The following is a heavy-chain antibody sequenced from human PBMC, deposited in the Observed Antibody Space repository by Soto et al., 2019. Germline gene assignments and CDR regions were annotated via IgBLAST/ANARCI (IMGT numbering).Heavy chain of an antibody. Sequence: SETLSLTCTVSGGSISSGGYYWSWIRQHPGKGLEWIGYIYYSGSTYYNPSLKSRVTISVDTSKNQFSLKLSSVTAADTAVYYCARGDWNVLATDYWGQGTLVTVSS. D-gene: IGHD1-1*01. CDR3: ARGDWNVLATDY. J-gene: IGHJ4*02. CDR2: IYYSGST. V-gene: IGHV4-31*03. CDR1: GGSISSGGYY.